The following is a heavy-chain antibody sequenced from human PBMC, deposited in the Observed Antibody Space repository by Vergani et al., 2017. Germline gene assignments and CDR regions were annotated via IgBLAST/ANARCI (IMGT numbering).Heavy chain of an antibody. V-gene: IGHV3-48*01. J-gene: IGHJ6*02. CDR2: ISSSSSTI. CDR3: ARGGLKCSSWGDYYYYYGMDV. CDR1: GFTFSSYS. D-gene: IGHD6-13*01. Sequence: EVQLVESGGGLVQPGGSLRLSCAASGFTFSSYSMNWVRQAPGKGLEWVSYISSSSSTIYYADSVKGRFTISRDNAKNSLYLQMNSLRAEDTAVYYCARGGLKCSSWGDYYYYYGMDVWGQGTTVTVSS.